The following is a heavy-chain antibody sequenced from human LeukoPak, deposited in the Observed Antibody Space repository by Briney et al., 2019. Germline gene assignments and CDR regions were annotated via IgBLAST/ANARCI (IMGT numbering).Heavy chain of an antibody. CDR1: GFTFSSYS. CDR3: ARDFPTGGYYDFWSGYPTGYYYMDV. J-gene: IGHJ6*03. Sequence: GGSLRLSCAASGFTFSSYSMNWVRQAPGKGLEWVSYISSSSSTIYYADSVKGRFTISRDNAKNSLYLQMNSLRAEDTAVYYCARDFPTGGYYDFWSGYPTGYYYMDVWGKGTTVTVSS. V-gene: IGHV3-48*01. CDR2: ISSSSSTI. D-gene: IGHD3-3*01.